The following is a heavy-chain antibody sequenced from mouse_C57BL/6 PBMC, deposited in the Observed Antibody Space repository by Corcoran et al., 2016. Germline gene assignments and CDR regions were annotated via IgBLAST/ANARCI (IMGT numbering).Heavy chain of an antibody. CDR2: INPNNGGT. CDR1: GYTFTDYN. D-gene: IGHD2-5*01. J-gene: IGHJ4*01. V-gene: IGHV1-18*01. CDR3: ARGVYSNLYAMDY. Sequence: EVQLQQSGPELVKPGASVKIPCKASGYTFTDYNMDWVKQSHGKSLEWIGDINPNNGGTIYNQKFKGKATLTVDKSSSTAYMELRSLTSEDPAVYYCARGVYSNLYAMDYWGQGTSVTVSS.